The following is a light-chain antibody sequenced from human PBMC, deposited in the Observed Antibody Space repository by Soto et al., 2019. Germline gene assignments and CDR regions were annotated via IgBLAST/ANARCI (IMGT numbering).Light chain of an antibody. CDR3: QQRSNWPIT. V-gene: IGKV3-11*01. Sequence: EIVLTQSPATLSLSPGERATLSCRASQSVRSYLAWYQQKPGPAPRLLIYDASNRATGIPARFSGSGSGTDFTLTISSLEPEDFAVYYCQQRSNWPITFGQGTRLEIK. CDR1: QSVRSY. CDR2: DAS. J-gene: IGKJ5*01.